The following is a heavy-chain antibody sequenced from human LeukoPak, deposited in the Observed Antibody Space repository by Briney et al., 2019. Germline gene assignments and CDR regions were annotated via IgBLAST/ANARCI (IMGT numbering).Heavy chain of an antibody. V-gene: IGHV3-30*02. D-gene: IGHD1-26*01. CDR1: GFTFSSYG. J-gene: IGHJ4*02. Sequence: GGSLRLSCAASGFTFSSYGMHWVRQAPGKGLEWVAFIRYDGSEKYYADSVKGRFTISRDNAKNSLYLQMNSLRAEDTAVYYCARDRVWWEDWGQGTLVTVSS. CDR2: IRYDGSEK. CDR3: ARDRVWWED.